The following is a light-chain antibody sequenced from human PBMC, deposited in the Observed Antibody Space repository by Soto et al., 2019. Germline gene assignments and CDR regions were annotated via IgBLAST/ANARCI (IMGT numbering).Light chain of an antibody. V-gene: IGKV2-30*01. CDR2: KVS. Sequence: DVVMTQSPLSLPVTLGQPASISCRSSQSLVSSDGNTFLNWFQQRPGQSPRRLIYKVSNRDSGVPDRFSGSGSGTDFTLKISRVEAADVGVYYCMQGTHWPWTFGQGTKVETK. CDR1: QSLVSSDGNTF. CDR3: MQGTHWPWT. J-gene: IGKJ1*01.